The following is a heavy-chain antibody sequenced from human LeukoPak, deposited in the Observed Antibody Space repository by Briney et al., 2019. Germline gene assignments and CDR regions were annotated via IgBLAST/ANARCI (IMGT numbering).Heavy chain of an antibody. CDR1: GGSFSGYY. D-gene: IGHD2-2*01. J-gene: IGHJ5*02. CDR2: INHSGST. V-gene: IGHV4-34*01. Sequence: SETLSLTCAVYGGSFSGYYWSWIRQPPGKGLEWIGEINHSGSTNYNPSLKSRVTISVDTSKNQFSLKPSSVTAADTAVYYCARGGIVVVPAATNNWFDPWGQGTLVTVSS. CDR3: ARGGIVVVPAATNNWFDP.